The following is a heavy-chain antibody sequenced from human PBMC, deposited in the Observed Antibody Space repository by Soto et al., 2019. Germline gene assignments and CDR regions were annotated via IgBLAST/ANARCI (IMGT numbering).Heavy chain of an antibody. V-gene: IGHV4-30-2*01. CDR1: GGSISSGGYS. CDR3: ARGQRIGAITTYFDY. CDR2: IYHSGST. J-gene: IGHJ4*02. D-gene: IGHD3-22*01. Sequence: SETLSLTCAVSGGSISSGGYSWSWIRQPPGKGLEWIGYIYHSGSTYYNPSLKSRVTISVDRSKNQFSLKLSSVTAADTAAYYCARGQRIGAITTYFDYWGQGTLVTVSS.